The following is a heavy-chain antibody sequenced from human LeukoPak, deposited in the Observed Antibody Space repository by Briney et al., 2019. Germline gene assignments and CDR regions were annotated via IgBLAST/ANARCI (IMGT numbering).Heavy chain of an antibody. CDR1: GFTFSSYA. CDR3: VKDRGDDFWSGYPNYYGMDV. Sequence: GGSLRLSCSASGFTFSSYAMHWVRQAPGKGLEYVSAISSNGGSTYYADSVKGRFTISRDNSKNTLYLQMSSLRAEDTAMYYCVKDRGDDFWSGYPNYYGMDVWGQGTTVTVSS. J-gene: IGHJ6*02. CDR2: ISSNGGST. D-gene: IGHD3-3*01. V-gene: IGHV3-64D*06.